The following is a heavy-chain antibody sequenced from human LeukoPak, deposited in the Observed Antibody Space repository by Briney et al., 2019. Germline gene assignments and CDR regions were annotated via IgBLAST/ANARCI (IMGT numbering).Heavy chain of an antibody. CDR3: ARGVRVGFSSYYFDY. Sequence: SETLSLTCTVSGDSMNGLSWSWIRQSPGKGLEWIAYIYDTGNTNTSPSLKSRVTLSVDTSKKQFSLRLSSVTAADTAVYYCARGVRVGFSSYYFDYGGQGTLVTVSS. V-gene: IGHV4-59*11. D-gene: IGHD6-6*01. CDR1: GDSMNGLS. J-gene: IGHJ4*02. CDR2: IYDTGNT.